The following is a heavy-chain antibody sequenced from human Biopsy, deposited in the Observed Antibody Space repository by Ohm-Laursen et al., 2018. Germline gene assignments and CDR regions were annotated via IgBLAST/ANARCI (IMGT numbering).Heavy chain of an antibody. Sequence: SETLSLTCTVSGASLSSHYWSWIRQPPGKGLEWLGYFYGSGNTYYNPSLKSRVTISKDTSKNQFSLQVNSVTAADTAVYYCARTPRDSFWSGSYKRGLWFDPWGQGTLVIVSS. CDR3: ARTPRDSFWSGSYKRGLWFDP. V-gene: IGHV4-59*11. CDR2: FYGSGNT. CDR1: GASLSSHY. J-gene: IGHJ5*02. D-gene: IGHD3-3*01.